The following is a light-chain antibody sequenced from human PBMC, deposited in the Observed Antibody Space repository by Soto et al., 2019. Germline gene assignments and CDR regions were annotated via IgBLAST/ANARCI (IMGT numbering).Light chain of an antibody. CDR1: SSDVGSYNR. CDR2: EVS. CDR3: SSFTTNSTVV. J-gene: IGLJ2*01. V-gene: IGLV2-18*02. Sequence: QSALTQPPSVSGTPGKSVTISCTGTSSDVGSYNRVSWYQQPPGTAPKLMIYEVSNRPSGVPDRFSGSKSCNTASLTISGLQAEDEADYYCSSFTTNSTVVFGGGTKLTVL.